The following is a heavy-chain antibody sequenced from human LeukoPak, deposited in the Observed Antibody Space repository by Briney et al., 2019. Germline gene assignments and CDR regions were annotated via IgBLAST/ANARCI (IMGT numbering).Heavy chain of an antibody. Sequence: GGSLRLSCAASGFTFSSYAMHWVRQAPGKGLEWVAVISYDGSNKYYADSVKGRFTISRDNSKNTLYLQMNSLRAEDTAVYYCARGTTMIVVVYYSDAFDIWGQGTMVTVS. CDR1: GFTFSSYA. CDR3: ARGTTMIVVVYYSDAFDI. V-gene: IGHV3-30-3*01. CDR2: ISYDGSNK. J-gene: IGHJ3*02. D-gene: IGHD3-22*01.